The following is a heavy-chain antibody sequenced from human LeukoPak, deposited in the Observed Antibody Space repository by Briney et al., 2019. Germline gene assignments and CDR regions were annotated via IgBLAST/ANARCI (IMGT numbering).Heavy chain of an antibody. D-gene: IGHD3-22*01. CDR3: ARGYYDSSGYFGTPFDY. Sequence: GGSLRLSCAASGFTFSSYGMHWVRQAPGKGLEWVAVIWYDGGNKYYADSVKGRFTISRDNSKNTLYLQMNSLRAEDTAVYYCARGYYDSSGYFGTPFDYWGQGTLVTVSS. CDR2: IWYDGGNK. CDR1: GFTFSSYG. V-gene: IGHV3-33*01. J-gene: IGHJ4*02.